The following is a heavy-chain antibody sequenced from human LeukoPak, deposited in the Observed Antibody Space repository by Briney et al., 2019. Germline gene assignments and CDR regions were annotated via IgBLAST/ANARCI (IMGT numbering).Heavy chain of an antibody. V-gene: IGHV1-2*02. Sequence: ASVKVSCKGSGYPFTGYYIQWVRQAPGQGLEWLGWINPNSGATNYAQKFQGRVTMTRDTSTSTVYMELSSLRSDDTAVYYCARGTDYYDSSGYDYWGQGTLVTVSS. J-gene: IGHJ4*02. CDR1: GYPFTGYY. CDR2: INPNSGAT. CDR3: ARGTDYYDSSGYDY. D-gene: IGHD3-22*01.